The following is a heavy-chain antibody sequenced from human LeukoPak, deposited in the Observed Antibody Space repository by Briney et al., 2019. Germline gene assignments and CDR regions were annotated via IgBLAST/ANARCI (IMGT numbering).Heavy chain of an antibody. Sequence: GGSLRLSCAASGFTFSSYSMNWVRQAPGKGLEWVSYISSSSSTIYYADSVKGRFTISRDNAKNSLYLQMNSLRAEDTAVYYCARSVDFWSGYPDYWGQGTLVTVSS. CDR2: ISSSSSTI. J-gene: IGHJ4*02. D-gene: IGHD3-3*01. V-gene: IGHV3-48*04. CDR3: ARSVDFWSGYPDY. CDR1: GFTFSSYS.